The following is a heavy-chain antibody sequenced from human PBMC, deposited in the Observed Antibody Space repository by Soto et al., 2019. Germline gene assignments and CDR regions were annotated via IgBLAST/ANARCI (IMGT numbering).Heavy chain of an antibody. Sequence: EVQMVESGGGLIQPGGSLKLSCAVSGFGVTESETYVSWIRQAPGKGLEWVAAFYRGGRRNYAASVKGRFVISRDKSEKSVFLQLHLVRVEDTAVYYCAREVVVGATAKFDRWGQGTMVIVSP. J-gene: IGHJ5*02. CDR3: AREVVVGATAKFDR. CDR2: FYRGGRR. CDR1: GFGVTESETY. V-gene: IGHV3-53*03. D-gene: IGHD2-21*01.